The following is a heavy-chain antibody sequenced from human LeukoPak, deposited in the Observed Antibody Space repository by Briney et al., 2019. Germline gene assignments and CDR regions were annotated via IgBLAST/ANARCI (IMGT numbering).Heavy chain of an antibody. V-gene: IGHV3-7*01. D-gene: IGHD3-16*01. Sequence: GGSLRLSCAASGFTFSSYWMSWVRQAPGKGLEWVANIKQDGSEKYYVDSVKGRFTISRDNSKNTLYLQMNSLRAEDTAVYYCAKDSGGYFDYWGQGTLVTVSS. CDR1: GFTFSSYW. CDR3: AKDSGGYFDY. CDR2: IKQDGSEK. J-gene: IGHJ4*02.